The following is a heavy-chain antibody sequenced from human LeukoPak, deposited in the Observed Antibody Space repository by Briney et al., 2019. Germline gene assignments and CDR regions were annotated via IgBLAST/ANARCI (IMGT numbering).Heavy chain of an antibody. CDR3: ARGGSYGSQ. V-gene: IGHV4-61*08. J-gene: IGHJ4*02. CDR1: GGYIITSGHY. D-gene: IGHD5-18*01. CDR2: IYYSGST. Sequence: SETLSLTCTVSGGYIITSGHYWGWIRQPPGKGLEWIGYIYYSGSTNYNPSLKSRVTISVDTSKNQFSLKLSSVTAADTAVYYCARGGSYGSQWGQGTLVTVSS.